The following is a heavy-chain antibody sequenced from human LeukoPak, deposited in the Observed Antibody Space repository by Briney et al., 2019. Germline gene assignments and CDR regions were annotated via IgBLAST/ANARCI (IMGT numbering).Heavy chain of an antibody. J-gene: IGHJ4*02. Sequence: PSETLSLTCTVSGGSISSSSYYWGWIRQPPGKGLEWIGSIYYSGSTYYNPSLKSRVTISVDTSKNQFSLKLSSVTAADTAVYYCARVEGMATSIDYWGQGTLVTVSS. V-gene: IGHV4-39*07. CDR1: GGSISSSSYY. CDR2: IYYSGST. CDR3: ARVEGMATSIDY. D-gene: IGHD5-24*01.